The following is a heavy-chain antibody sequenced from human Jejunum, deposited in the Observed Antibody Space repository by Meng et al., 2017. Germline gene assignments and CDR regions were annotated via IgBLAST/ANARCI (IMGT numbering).Heavy chain of an antibody. Sequence: LPQSGPGLGRPPRTLSLTCAISGDSVSSNSAAWNWSRQSPSRGLEGLGRTYYRSKWYSDYAVSVKSRITINTDTSKNQLSLQLNSVTPEDTAVYYCARDESRLLRSWGQGTLVTVSS. J-gene: IGHJ5*02. V-gene: IGHV6-1*01. CDR2: TYYRSKWYS. CDR3: ARDESRLLRS. CDR1: GDSVSSNSAA. D-gene: IGHD3-22*01.